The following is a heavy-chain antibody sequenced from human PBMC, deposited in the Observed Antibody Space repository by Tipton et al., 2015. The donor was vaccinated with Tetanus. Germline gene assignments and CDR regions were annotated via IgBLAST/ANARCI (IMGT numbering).Heavy chain of an antibody. CDR1: GEALVRGGYY. CDR3: ARDHGITWGGMGYYYGMDV. J-gene: IGHJ6*02. Sequence: GEALVRGGYYWTWIRHLPGKGLEWIGYIYHTGAAHYNPSLKSRVTISVDTSKNQFSLRLSSVTAADTAVYYCARDHGITWGGMGYYYGMDVWGQGTTVTVSS. D-gene: IGHD3-16*01. V-gene: IGHV4-30-4*08. CDR2: IYHTGAA.